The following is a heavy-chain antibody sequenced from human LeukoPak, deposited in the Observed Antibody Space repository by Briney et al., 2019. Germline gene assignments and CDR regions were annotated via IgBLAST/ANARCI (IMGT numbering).Heavy chain of an antibody. J-gene: IGHJ4*02. CDR2: INPNSGGT. Sequence: ASVKVSCKASGYTFIASYMHWVRQAPGQGLEWMAWINPNSGGTTFAQNFQGRVTLTRDTSINTAFMELNSLTSDDTAVYYCVRSNMISHPHFDYWGQGTLVTVSS. V-gene: IGHV1-2*02. CDR3: VRSNMISHPHFDY. D-gene: IGHD3/OR15-3a*01. CDR1: GYTFIASY.